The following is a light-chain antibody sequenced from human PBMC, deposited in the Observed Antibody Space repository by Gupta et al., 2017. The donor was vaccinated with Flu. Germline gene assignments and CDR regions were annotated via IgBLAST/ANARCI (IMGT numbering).Light chain of an antibody. CDR1: SSNIGSNS. V-gene: IGLV1-44*01. CDR2: SNN. J-gene: IGLJ3*02. CDR3: ATWDGSLNCPV. Sequence: RVIIFCSGSSSNIGSNSVNWYQQLPGTVPKLLIDSNNQRPSGVPARFSGSKSGTSASLAISGLQSEDEADYYCATWDGSLNCPVFGGGTKLTVL.